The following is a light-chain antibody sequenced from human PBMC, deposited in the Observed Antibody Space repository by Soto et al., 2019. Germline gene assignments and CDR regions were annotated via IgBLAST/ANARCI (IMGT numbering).Light chain of an antibody. CDR3: ATWDDSLSGWV. J-gene: IGLJ3*02. CDR2: MNN. Sequence: QSVLTQPPSASGTPGQRVTISCSGSSSNIGNNYIWWFQQLPGTAPKLLIHMNNQRPSGVPERFSASKSGTSASLAISGLRSEDEGDYYCATWDDSLSGWVFGGGTKLTVL. V-gene: IGLV1-47*01. CDR1: SSNIGNNY.